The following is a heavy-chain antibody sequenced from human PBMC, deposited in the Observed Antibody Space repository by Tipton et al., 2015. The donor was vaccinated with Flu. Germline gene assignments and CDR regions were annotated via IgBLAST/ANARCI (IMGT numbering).Heavy chain of an antibody. D-gene: IGHD3-10*01. CDR3: ARGSGSGTDVTFYL. CDR1: GGSMSRFY. Sequence: TLSLTCTVSGGSMSRFYWTWIRQPAGKGLEWIGRMYVSGSTKYNLSLKSRVTMSVDTSKNQFSLKLSSVTAADTAVYYCARGSGSGTDVTFYLWGQRTLVTVSS. CDR2: MYVSGST. J-gene: IGHJ5*02. V-gene: IGHV4-4*07.